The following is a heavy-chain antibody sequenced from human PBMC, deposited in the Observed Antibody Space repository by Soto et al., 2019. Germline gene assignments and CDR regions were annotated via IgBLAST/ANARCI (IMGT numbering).Heavy chain of an antibody. CDR1: GGSISSGGYY. V-gene: IGHV4-31*03. CDR3: ARVGVVVAATLDNWFDP. Sequence: QVQLQESGPGLVKPSQTLSLTCTVSGGSISSGGYYWSWIRQRPGKGLEWIGYIYYSGSTYYNPSLKSRVTISVDTSKNQFSLKLSSVTAADTAVYYCARVGVVVAATLDNWFDPWGQGTLVTVSS. D-gene: IGHD2-15*01. CDR2: IYYSGST. J-gene: IGHJ5*02.